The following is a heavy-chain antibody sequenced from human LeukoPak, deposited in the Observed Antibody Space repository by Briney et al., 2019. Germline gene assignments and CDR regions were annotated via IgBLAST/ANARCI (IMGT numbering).Heavy chain of an antibody. CDR3: ARSRDGYNFGAFGI. CDR1: GFTFSSYW. D-gene: IGHD5-24*01. J-gene: IGHJ3*02. Sequence: PGGSLRLSCAASGFTFSSYWMSWVRQAPGKGLEWVANIKQDGSEKYYVDSVKGRLTISRDNAKNSLYLQMNSLRAEDTAVYYCARSRDGYNFGAFGIWGQGTMVTVSS. V-gene: IGHV3-7*01. CDR2: IKQDGSEK.